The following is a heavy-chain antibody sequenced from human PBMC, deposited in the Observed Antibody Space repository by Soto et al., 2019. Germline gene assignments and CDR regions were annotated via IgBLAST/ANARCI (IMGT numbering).Heavy chain of an antibody. CDR1: GGSFSKYA. J-gene: IGHJ6*02. V-gene: IGHV1-69*06. CDR3: ARELRPHFDGGDSYNARNV. D-gene: IGHD1-20*01. CDR2: IIPFFDTA. Sequence: QVQLMQSGAEVKKPGSSVTVSCKASGGSFSKYAISWVQQAPGQGLEWMGGIIPFFDTAKYAQDFQGRVTLTADKSTNTAYMELNSLRSADTAVYDCARELRPHFDGGDSYNARNVWGQGTTVTVS.